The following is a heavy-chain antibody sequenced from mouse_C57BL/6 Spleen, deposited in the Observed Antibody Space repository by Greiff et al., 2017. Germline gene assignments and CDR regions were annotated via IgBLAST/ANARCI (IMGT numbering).Heavy chain of an antibody. D-gene: IGHD1-1*01. J-gene: IGHJ2*01. Sequence: QVTLKVSGPGILQSSQTLSLPCSFSGFSLSTSGMGVSWIRQPSGKGLEWLAHIYWADDKRYNPSLKSRLTISKDTSRNQVFRKITSVDTADTATYYCARRKESCITTVVDYFDYWGQGTTLTVSS. V-gene: IGHV8-12*01. CDR3: ARRKESCITTVVDYFDY. CDR1: GFSLSTSGMG. CDR2: IYWADDK.